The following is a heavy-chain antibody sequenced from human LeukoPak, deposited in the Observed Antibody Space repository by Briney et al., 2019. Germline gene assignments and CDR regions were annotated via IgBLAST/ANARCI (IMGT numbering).Heavy chain of an antibody. V-gene: IGHV3-23*01. CDR1: GFTFSSYA. D-gene: IGHD5-18*01. CDR3: AKIGGYLLYYFDY. Sequence: GGSLRLSCAASGFTFSSYAMRGVGQAPGKGLEWVSAISGSGGSTYYADSVKGRFTISRDNSKNTLYLQMNSLRAEDTAVYYCAKIGGYLLYYFDYWGQGTLVTVSS. J-gene: IGHJ4*02. CDR2: ISGSGGST.